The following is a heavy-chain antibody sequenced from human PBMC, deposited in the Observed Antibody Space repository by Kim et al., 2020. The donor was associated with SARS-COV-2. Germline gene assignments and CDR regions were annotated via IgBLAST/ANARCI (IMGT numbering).Heavy chain of an antibody. CDR2: INPSGGST. Sequence: ASVKVSCKASGYTFTSYYMHWVRQAPGQGLEWMGIINPSGGSTSHAQKFQGRVTMTRDTSTSTVYMELSSLRSEETAVYYCARDLPTPTSLSHYYDFWRGHEEELDGMDVWGQGTTVTVSS. J-gene: IGHJ6*02. CDR1: GYTFTSYY. D-gene: IGHD3-3*01. V-gene: IGHV1-46*01. CDR3: ARDLPTPTSLSHYYDFWRGHEEELDGMDV.